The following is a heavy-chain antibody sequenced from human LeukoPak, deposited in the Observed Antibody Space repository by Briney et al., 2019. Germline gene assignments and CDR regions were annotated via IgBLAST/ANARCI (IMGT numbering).Heavy chain of an antibody. V-gene: IGHV4-34*01. Sequence: SETLSLTCVVYGGSFSGYYWSWIRQPPGKGLEWIGEINHRGSTNYNPSLKSRVTISLDTSKNHFSLKMSSVTAADTAVYYCARGIGGTYCAVCDDPFDIWGQGTMVTVSS. CDR3: ARGIGGTYCAVCDDPFDI. J-gene: IGHJ3*02. D-gene: IGHD1-26*01. CDR1: GGSFSGYY. CDR2: INHRGST.